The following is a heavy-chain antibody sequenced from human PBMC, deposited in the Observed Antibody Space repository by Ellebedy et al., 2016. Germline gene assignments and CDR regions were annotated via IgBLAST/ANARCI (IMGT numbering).Heavy chain of an antibody. J-gene: IGHJ4*02. CDR2: ISSSSSYI. CDR1: GFTFSSYS. D-gene: IGHD6-19*01. Sequence: GESLKISCAASGFTFSSYSMNWVRQAPGRGLEWVSSISSSSSYIYYADSVKGRFTISRDNAKNSLYLQMNSLRAEDTAVYYCARDIAVAGSPKDYWGQGTLVTVSS. V-gene: IGHV3-21*01. CDR3: ARDIAVAGSPKDY.